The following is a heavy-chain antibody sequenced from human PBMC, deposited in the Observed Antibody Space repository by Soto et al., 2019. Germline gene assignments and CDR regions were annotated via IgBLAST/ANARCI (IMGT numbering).Heavy chain of an antibody. CDR1: GYTFTTYE. V-gene: IGHV1-8*01. CDR2: MSPSSGNT. D-gene: IGHD3-10*01. J-gene: IGHJ6*02. CDR3: ARVGGQLFGDHGMDV. Sequence: QVQLVQSGAEVKKPGASVKVSCKASGYTFTTYEINWVRQVPGQGLEWMGWMSPSSGNTGYVEQFRGRVTMTSNTSMTTAYMELSSLRSEDTAVYYCARVGGQLFGDHGMDVWGQGTTVTVSS.